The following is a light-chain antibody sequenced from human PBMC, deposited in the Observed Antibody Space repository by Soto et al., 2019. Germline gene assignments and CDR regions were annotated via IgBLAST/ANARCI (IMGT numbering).Light chain of an antibody. Sequence: VMAQSPLSLPVTLGQPASISCRSNQSLGYGDGNTYLSWMQQRPGQSPRRLIYLASNRASGVPDRFSGSGSGTDFTLKISRVEAEDVGVYYCMQVLQSPITFGQGTRLEIK. J-gene: IGKJ5*01. CDR3: MQVLQSPIT. CDR1: QSLGYGDGNTY. V-gene: IGKV2-30*01. CDR2: LAS.